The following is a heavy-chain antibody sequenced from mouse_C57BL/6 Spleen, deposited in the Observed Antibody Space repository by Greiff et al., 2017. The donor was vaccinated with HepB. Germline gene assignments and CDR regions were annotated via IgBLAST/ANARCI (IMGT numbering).Heavy chain of an antibody. D-gene: IGHD2-3*01. J-gene: IGHJ2*01. CDR1: GYAFSSSW. Sequence: VQLQQSGPELVKPGASVKISCKASGYAFSSSWMNWVKQRPGKGLEWIGRIYPGDGDTNYNGKFKGKATLTADKSSSTAYMQRSSLTSEDSAVYFCARSGVYDGSSFDYWGQGTTLTVSS. V-gene: IGHV1-82*01. CDR3: ARSGVYDGSSFDY. CDR2: IYPGDGDT.